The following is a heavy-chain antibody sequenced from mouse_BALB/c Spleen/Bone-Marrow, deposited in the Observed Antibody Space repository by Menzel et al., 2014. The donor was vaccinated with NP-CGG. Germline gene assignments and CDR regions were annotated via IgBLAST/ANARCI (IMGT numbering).Heavy chain of an antibody. CDR1: GFTFTDYY. CDR2: IRNKANGYTT. V-gene: IGHV7-3*02. Sequence: EVKLVESGGGLVQPGGSLRLSCATSGFTFTDYYMSWVRRPPGKALEWLVFIRNKANGYTTEYSASVKGRFTISRDNSQSILYLQMNTLRAEDSATYYCARDDYYAMDYWGQGTSVTVSS. CDR3: ARDDYYAMDY. J-gene: IGHJ4*01.